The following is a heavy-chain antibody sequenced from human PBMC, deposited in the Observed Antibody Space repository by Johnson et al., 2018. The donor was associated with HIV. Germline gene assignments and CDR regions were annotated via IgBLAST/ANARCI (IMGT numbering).Heavy chain of an antibody. CDR1: GFTFSRYW. D-gene: IGHD3-22*01. CDR3: ARGDTMIVVVDNAFDI. J-gene: IGHJ3*02. CDR2: INTDGSST. V-gene: IGHV3-74*01. Sequence: VQLVESGGGLVQPGGSLRLSCAASGFTFSRYWMHWVRQAPGKGLVWVSRINTDGSSTSYADSVKGRFTISRDNAKNTRYLQMNSLRSEDTAVYYCARGDTMIVVVDNAFDIWGQGTMVTVSS.